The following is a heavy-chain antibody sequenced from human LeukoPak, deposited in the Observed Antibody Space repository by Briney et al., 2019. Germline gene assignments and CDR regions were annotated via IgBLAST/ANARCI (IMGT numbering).Heavy chain of an antibody. Sequence: GESLKISCKGSGYSFTSYWISWVRRMPGKGLEWMGRIDPSDSYTNYSPSFQGHVTISADKSISTAYLQWSSLKASDTAVYYCARAAYYDSSGYLHAFDIWGQGTMVTVSS. D-gene: IGHD3-22*01. CDR3: ARAAYYDSSGYLHAFDI. V-gene: IGHV5-10-1*01. J-gene: IGHJ3*02. CDR2: IDPSDSYT. CDR1: GYSFTSYW.